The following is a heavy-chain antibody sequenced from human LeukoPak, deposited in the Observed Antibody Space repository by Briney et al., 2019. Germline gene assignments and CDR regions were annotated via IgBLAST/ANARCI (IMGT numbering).Heavy chain of an antibody. V-gene: IGHV3-48*03. CDR1: GFTFSSYA. CDR2: ISNNGTTL. J-gene: IGHJ6*02. D-gene: IGHD6-19*01. CDR3: ARDQWLAYYYPGMDV. Sequence: QAGGSLRLSCAASGFTFSSYAMNWVRQARGKGLEWVSYISNNGTTLYYADFVKGRFTISRDNAENSLYLQMNSLRAEDTAIYYCARDQWLAYYYPGMDVWGQGTTVTVSS.